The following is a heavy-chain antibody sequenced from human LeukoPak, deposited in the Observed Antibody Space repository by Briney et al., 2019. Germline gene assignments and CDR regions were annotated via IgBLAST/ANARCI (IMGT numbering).Heavy chain of an antibody. D-gene: IGHD6-13*01. CDR3: ARDRSRFLL. J-gene: IGHJ3*01. CDR2: INQDGSEK. V-gene: IGHV3-7*01. CDR1: GFTFGSYW. Sequence: GGSLRLSCAASGFTFGSYWMSWVRQAPGKGLEWVGNINQDGSEKYYVDSVKGRLTISRDNAKNSLYLQMNSLRAEDTAVYYCARDRSRFLLWGQGTMVTVS.